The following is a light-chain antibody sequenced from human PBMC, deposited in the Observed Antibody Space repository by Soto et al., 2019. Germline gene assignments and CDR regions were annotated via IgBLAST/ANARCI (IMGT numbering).Light chain of an antibody. CDR2: AAS. CDR3: QQYGSSSYT. Sequence: EIVLTQSPGTLSLSPGERATLSCRASQSISSSYLAWYQQKPGQAPRLLIYAASSRATGIPYRFSGSGSGTDFTLTISRLEPEEFAVSYCQQYGSSSYTFGQGTQLEIK. CDR1: QSISSSY. V-gene: IGKV3-20*01. J-gene: IGKJ2*01.